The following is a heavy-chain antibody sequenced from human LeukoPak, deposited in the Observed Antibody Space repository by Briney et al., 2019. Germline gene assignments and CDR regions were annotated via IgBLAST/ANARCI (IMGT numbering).Heavy chain of an antibody. CDR1: GFTFSSYG. CDR3: ARWQAQITMTGFDY. D-gene: IGHD3-9*01. J-gene: IGHJ4*02. V-gene: IGHV3-7*01. CDR2: IKQDGSEK. Sequence: GGSLRLSCAASGFTFSSYGMHWVRQAPGKGLEWVANIKQDGSEKYYVDSVKGRFTISRDNAKNSLYLQMNSLRAEDTAVYYCARWQAQITMTGFDYWGQGTLVTVSS.